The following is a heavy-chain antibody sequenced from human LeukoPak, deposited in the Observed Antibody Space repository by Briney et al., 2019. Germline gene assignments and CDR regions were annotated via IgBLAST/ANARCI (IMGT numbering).Heavy chain of an antibody. J-gene: IGHJ4*02. Sequence: GGSLRLSCAASGFTFSSYSMNWVRQAPGKGLEWVSSISSNSSYIYYADSVKGRFTISRDNAKNSLYLQMNSLRAEDTAVYYCARGGGYYDSSGYFFDYWGQGTLVTVSS. D-gene: IGHD3-22*01. CDR3: ARGGGYYDSSGYFFDY. CDR2: ISSNSSYI. V-gene: IGHV3-21*01. CDR1: GFTFSSYS.